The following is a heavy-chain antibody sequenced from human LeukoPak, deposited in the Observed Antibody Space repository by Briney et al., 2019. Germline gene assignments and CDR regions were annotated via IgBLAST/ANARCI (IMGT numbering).Heavy chain of an antibody. D-gene: IGHD2-15*01. CDR1: GFTFSSYA. J-gene: IGHJ1*01. CDR3: ALLAYCSGGICYSTDFLGYVQH. CDR2: ISGRGGST. V-gene: IGHV3-23*01. Sequence: GGSLRLSCAASGFTFSSYAVGWVRQAPGKGLEWVSAISGRGGSTYYADSVKGRFTISRDNSKNTLYLQMSSLRAEDTAIYYCALLAYCSGGICYSTDFLGYVQHWGQGTLVTVFS.